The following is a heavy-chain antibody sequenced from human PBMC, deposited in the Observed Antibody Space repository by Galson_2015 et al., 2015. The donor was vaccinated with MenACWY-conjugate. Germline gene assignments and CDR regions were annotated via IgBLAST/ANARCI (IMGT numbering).Heavy chain of an antibody. CDR3: ARGFISPTY. Sequence: SLRLSCAASGFTFSTYWMSWVRQAPGKGLEWVASIKQDGTEISYVDSMKGRFTTSRDNAKNSLYLQLNSLRAEDTAVYYCARGFISPTYWGQGTLVTVSS. V-gene: IGHV3-7*03. CDR1: GFTFSTYW. CDR2: IKQDGTEI. J-gene: IGHJ4*02. D-gene: IGHD3-10*01.